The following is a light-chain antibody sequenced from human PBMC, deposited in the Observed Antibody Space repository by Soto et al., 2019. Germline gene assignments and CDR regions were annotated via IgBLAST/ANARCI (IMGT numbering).Light chain of an antibody. CDR1: QGLVYSNGNIF. Sequence: DVVMTQSPLSLPVTLGQPASISCRSSQGLVYSNGNIFLNWFHQRPGQSPRRLIYQVSNRDSGVPDRFSSSGSGTDFTLKISRVEAEDVGVYYCMQGTHWPWTFGQGTKVEIK. V-gene: IGKV2-30*01. CDR2: QVS. J-gene: IGKJ1*01. CDR3: MQGTHWPWT.